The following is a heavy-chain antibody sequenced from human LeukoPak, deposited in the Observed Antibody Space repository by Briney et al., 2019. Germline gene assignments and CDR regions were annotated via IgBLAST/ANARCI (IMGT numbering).Heavy chain of an antibody. Sequence: GGSLRLSCAASGFTFSIYSMNWVRQAPGKGLEWVSSISSTSSAIYYADSVKGRFTISRDNAKNSLYLQMNSLRAEDTAVYYCARDGYNWNYWGQGTLVTVSS. V-gene: IGHV3-48*01. CDR1: GFTFSIYS. J-gene: IGHJ4*02. D-gene: IGHD1-20*01. CDR2: ISSTSSAI. CDR3: ARDGYNWNY.